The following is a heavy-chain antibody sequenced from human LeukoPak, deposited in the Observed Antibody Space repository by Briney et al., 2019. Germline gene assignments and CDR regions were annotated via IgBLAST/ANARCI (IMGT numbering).Heavy chain of an antibody. CDR3: ARDLIRRRFGESFDP. CDR1: VGTFSDYA. Sequence: SVKVSCKASVGTFSDYALNWVRQAPGQGLEWMGVFIPILGTANSTQKFQDRVTITADISTNTVYMELSSLRSEDTAVYYCARDLIRRRFGESFDPWGQGTLVTVSS. J-gene: IGHJ5*02. CDR2: FIPILGTA. V-gene: IGHV1-69*10. D-gene: IGHD3-10*01.